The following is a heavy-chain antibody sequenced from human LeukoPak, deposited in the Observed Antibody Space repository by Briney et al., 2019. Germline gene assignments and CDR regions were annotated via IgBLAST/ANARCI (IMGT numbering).Heavy chain of an antibody. D-gene: IGHD5-18*01. CDR1: GFTFSDYG. V-gene: IGHV3-66*01. J-gene: IGHJ4*02. CDR3: ARAGVGYSYGLAFDY. Sequence: GGCLRLSCAASGFTFSDYGMHWVRQAPGKGLEWVSVIYSGGSTYYADSVKGRFTISRDNSKNTLYLQMNSLRAEDTAVYYCARAGVGYSYGLAFDYWGQGTLVTVSS. CDR2: IYSGGST.